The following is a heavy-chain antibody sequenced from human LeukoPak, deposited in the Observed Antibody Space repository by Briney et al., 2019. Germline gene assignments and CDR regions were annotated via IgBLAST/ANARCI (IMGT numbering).Heavy chain of an antibody. D-gene: IGHD6-13*01. CDR2: ITGSGGNT. J-gene: IGHJ5*02. CDR1: GFTFSSYA. V-gene: IGHV3-23*01. CDR3: AKESPVAATGRSWFDP. Sequence: PGGSLRLSCAASGFTFSSYAMSWVRQAPGKGLEWVSTITGSGGNTYYADSVKGRFTISRDNSKNTLHLQMNSLRAEDTAIYYCAKESPVAATGRSWFDPWGQGTLVTVSS.